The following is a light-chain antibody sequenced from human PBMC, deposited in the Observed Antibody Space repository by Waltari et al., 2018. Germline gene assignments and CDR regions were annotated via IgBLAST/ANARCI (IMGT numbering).Light chain of an antibody. J-gene: IGLJ2*01. CDR3: CSFGGSSTWV. Sequence: QSALTQPASVSGSPGQSITISSTGTSRDVGGYNYVSWYQQHPGKAPKLMIYDVTKRPSGVSNRFSGSKSGNTASLTISGLQAEDEADYYCCSFGGSSTWVFGGGTKLTVL. CDR1: SRDVGGYNY. CDR2: DVT. V-gene: IGLV2-23*02.